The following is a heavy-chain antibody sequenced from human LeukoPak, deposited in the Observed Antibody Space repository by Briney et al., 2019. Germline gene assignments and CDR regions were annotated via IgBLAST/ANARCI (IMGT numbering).Heavy chain of an antibody. D-gene: IGHD2-15*01. CDR1: GGSFGGYY. CDR3: ASGYSAEYFQH. CDR2: INHSGST. J-gene: IGHJ1*01. Sequence: SETLSLTCAVYGGSFGGYYWSWIRQPPGKGLEWIGEINHSGSTNYNPSLKSRVTISVDTSKNQFSLKLSSVTAADTAVYYCASGYSAEYFQHWGQGTLVTVSS. V-gene: IGHV4-34*01.